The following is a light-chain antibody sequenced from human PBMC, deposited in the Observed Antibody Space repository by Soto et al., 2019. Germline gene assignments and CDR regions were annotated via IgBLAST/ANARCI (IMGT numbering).Light chain of an antibody. CDR1: SSDIAFNT. CDR3: ATWIDSLNGPV. Sequence: QSVLTQPTSASGTPGQGVTISCSGSSSDIAFNTVHWFLQLPGTAPKLLIYSDNQRPSGVPDRFSGSRSGTSASLAISGLQSEDEADYYCATWIDSLNGPVFGGGTQLTVL. J-gene: IGLJ3*02. V-gene: IGLV1-44*01. CDR2: SDN.